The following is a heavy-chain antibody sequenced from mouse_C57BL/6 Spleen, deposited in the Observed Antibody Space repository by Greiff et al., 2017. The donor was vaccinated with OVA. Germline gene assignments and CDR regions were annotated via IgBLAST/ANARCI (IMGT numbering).Heavy chain of an antibody. CDR1: GYSITSGYY. Sequence: EVQLQQSGPGLVKPSQSLSLTCSVTGYSITSGYYWNWIRQFPGNKLEWMGYISYDGSNNYNPSLKNRISITRDTSKNQFFLKLNSVTTEDTATYYCARDWGTGAYWGQGTLVTVSA. J-gene: IGHJ3*01. V-gene: IGHV3-6*01. CDR2: ISYDGSN. CDR3: ARDWGTGAY. D-gene: IGHD3-1*01.